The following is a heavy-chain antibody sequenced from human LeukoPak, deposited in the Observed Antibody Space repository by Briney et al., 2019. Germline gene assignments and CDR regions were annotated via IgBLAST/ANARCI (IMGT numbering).Heavy chain of an antibody. CDR3: ARGGRVPAAQLFDY. Sequence: AASVKVSCKASGGTFSSYAISWVRQAPGQGLEWMGGIIPIFGTANYAQKFQGRVTITADESTSTAYMELSRLRSDDTAVYYCARGGRVPAAQLFDYWGQGTLVTVSS. CDR1: GGTFSSYA. D-gene: IGHD2-2*01. V-gene: IGHV1-69*01. J-gene: IGHJ4*02. CDR2: IIPIFGTA.